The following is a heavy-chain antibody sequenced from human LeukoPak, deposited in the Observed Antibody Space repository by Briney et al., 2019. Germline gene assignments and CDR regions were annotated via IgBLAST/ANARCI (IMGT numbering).Heavy chain of an antibody. CDR3: ARDIFYSNGYYGMDV. CDR1: GFTYSSYL. D-gene: IGHD4-11*01. V-gene: IGHV3-21*01. CDR2: ISSSSDYI. J-gene: IGHJ6*02. Sequence: KPGGSLRHPRAASGFTYSSYLVNWVRQAPGKGLEWVSSISSSSDYIYYGRFTISRDNAKNSLYLQMNSLRAEDTAVYYCARDIFYSNGYYGMDVCDQGTTVTVSS.